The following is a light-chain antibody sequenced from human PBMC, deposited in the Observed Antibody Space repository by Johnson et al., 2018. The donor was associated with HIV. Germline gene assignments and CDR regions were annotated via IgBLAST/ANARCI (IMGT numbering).Light chain of an antibody. CDR2: ANT. CDR3: GTWDSGLSAHYV. Sequence: VLTQPPSVSAAPGQRVTISCSGSSSNIGNNYVSWYQQLPGTAPKLLIYANTKRPSGIPDRFSGSKSGTSATLGITGLQTGDEAEYYCGTWDSGLSAHYVFGTGTRVTV. CDR1: SSNIGNNY. J-gene: IGLJ1*01. V-gene: IGLV1-51*01.